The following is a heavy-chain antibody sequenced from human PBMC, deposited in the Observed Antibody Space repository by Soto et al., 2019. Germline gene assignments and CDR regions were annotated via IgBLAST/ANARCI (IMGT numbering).Heavy chain of an antibody. Sequence: QVQLVQSGAEEKKPGASVKVSCKAYGYTFTSYAMHWVRQAPGQRLEWMGWINAGNGNTKYSQKFQGRVTITRDTSASTAYMELSSLRSDDTAVYYCASVLVGATTVDYLGQGTLVTFSS. CDR2: INAGNGNT. V-gene: IGHV1-3*05. CDR1: GYTFTSYA. CDR3: ASVLVGATTVDY. D-gene: IGHD1-26*01. J-gene: IGHJ4*02.